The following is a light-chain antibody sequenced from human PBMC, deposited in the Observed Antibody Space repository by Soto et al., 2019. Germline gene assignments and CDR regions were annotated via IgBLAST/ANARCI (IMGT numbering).Light chain of an antibody. CDR2: SDN. CDR1: SSNIGSNT. CDR3: AAWEDSLNGYV. V-gene: IGLV1-44*01. Sequence: QSVLTQPPSASGTPGQRVTISCSGSSSNIGSNTVNWYQQLPGTAPEHLIYSDNHRPSGVPDRFSGSKSGTSASLAISGLQSEDEADYYCAAWEDSLNGYVFGPGTKLTVL. J-gene: IGLJ1*01.